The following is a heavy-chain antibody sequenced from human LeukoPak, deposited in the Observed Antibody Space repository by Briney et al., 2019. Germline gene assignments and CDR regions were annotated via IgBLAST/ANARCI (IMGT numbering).Heavy chain of an antibody. Sequence: SETLSLTCTVSGGSISSYYWSWIRQPPGKGLEWIGYIYYSESTNYNPSLKSRVTISVDTSKNQFSLKLSSVTAADTAVYYCARGYYYGSGSYYLDYWGQGTLVTVSS. CDR2: IYYSEST. J-gene: IGHJ4*02. D-gene: IGHD3-10*01. CDR1: GGSISSYY. CDR3: ARGYYYGSGSYYLDY. V-gene: IGHV4-59*01.